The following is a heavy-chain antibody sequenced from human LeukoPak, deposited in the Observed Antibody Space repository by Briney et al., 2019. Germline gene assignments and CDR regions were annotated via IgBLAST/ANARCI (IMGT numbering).Heavy chain of an antibody. Sequence: GGSLRLSCAASGFTLSSYAMSWVRQGPGKGLEWVSAITGSGGSTYYGDSVKGRFTISRDNSKNTLYLQMNSLRAEDTAVYYCANGRYCSGGSCYSPGSDYWGQGTLVTVSS. CDR3: ANGRYCSGGSCYSPGSDY. D-gene: IGHD2-15*01. CDR2: ITGSGGST. J-gene: IGHJ4*02. V-gene: IGHV3-23*01. CDR1: GFTLSSYA.